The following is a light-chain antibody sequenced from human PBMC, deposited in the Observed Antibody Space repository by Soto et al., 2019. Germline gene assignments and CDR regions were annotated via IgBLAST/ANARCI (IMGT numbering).Light chain of an antibody. CDR2: NVS. V-gene: IGLV2-14*01. Sequence: QSALTQPASVSGSPGQSITISSTGTSSNVGGYNYVSWYQQHPGKAPKLIIYNVSNRPSGVSNRFSGSKSGNTASLTIAGLQAEDEGHYYCSSFTSSNTVLFGGGTQLTVL. J-gene: IGLJ2*01. CDR3: SSFTSSNTVL. CDR1: SSNVGGYNY.